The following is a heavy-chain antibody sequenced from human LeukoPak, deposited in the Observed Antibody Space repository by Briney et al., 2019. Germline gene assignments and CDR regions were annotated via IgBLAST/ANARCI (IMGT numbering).Heavy chain of an antibody. Sequence: SVKVSCKASGGTFSSYAISWVRQAPGQGLEWMGRIIPILGIANYAQMFQGRVTITADKSTSTAYMELSSLRSEDTAVYYCARDPEIWMTTVTTPFDYWGQGTLVTVSS. V-gene: IGHV1-69*04. J-gene: IGHJ4*02. CDR2: IIPILGIA. D-gene: IGHD4-17*01. CDR3: ARDPEIWMTTVTTPFDY. CDR1: GGTFSSYA.